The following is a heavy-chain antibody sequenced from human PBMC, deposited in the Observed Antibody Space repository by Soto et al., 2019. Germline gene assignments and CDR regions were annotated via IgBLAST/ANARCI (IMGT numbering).Heavy chain of an antibody. Sequence: GGSLRLSCAASGFTFSSYWMSWVRQAPGKGLEWVANIKQDGSEKYYVDSVKGRFTISRDNAKNSLYLQMNSLRAEDTAVYYCARDYDFWSGRDYYYYYYMDVWGKGTTVTVSS. J-gene: IGHJ6*03. D-gene: IGHD3-3*01. CDR1: GFTFSSYW. CDR2: IKQDGSEK. V-gene: IGHV3-7*01. CDR3: ARDYDFWSGRDYYYYYYMDV.